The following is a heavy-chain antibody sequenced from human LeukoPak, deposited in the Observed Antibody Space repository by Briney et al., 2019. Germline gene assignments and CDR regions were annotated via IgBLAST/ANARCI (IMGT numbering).Heavy chain of an antibody. CDR2: IYYSGST. V-gene: IGHV4-31*03. J-gene: IGHJ4*02. CDR1: GGSISSGGYY. Sequence: SQTLSLTCTVSGGSISSGGYYWSWIRQHPGKGLEWIGYIYYSGSTYYNPSLKSRVTISVDTSKNQFSLKLSSVTAADTAVYYCARVMSYSDSSGYYTPGPIDYWGQGTLVTVSS. D-gene: IGHD3-22*01. CDR3: ARVMSYSDSSGYYTPGPIDY.